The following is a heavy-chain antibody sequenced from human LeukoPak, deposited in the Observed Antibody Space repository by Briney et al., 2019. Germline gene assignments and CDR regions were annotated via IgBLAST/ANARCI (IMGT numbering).Heavy chain of an antibody. CDR3: ARVGFDYYYYYGMDV. J-gene: IGHJ6*02. V-gene: IGHV1-46*01. CDR2: INPSGGST. Sequence: ASVKVSCTASGYTFTSYYMHWVRQAPGQGLEWMGIINPSGGSTSYAQKFQGRVTMTRDTSTSTVYMELSSLRSEDTAVYYCARVGFDYYYYYGMDVWGQGTTVTVSS. CDR1: GYTFTSYY. D-gene: IGHD2-15*01.